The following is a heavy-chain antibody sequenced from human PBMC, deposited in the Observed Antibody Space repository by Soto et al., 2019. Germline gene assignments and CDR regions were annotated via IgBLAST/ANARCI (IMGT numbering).Heavy chain of an antibody. V-gene: IGHV1-69*13. J-gene: IGHJ6*02. CDR1: GGTFSSHS. Sequence: ASVKVSCKSSGGTFSSHSINWVRQAPGQGLEWMGGIIPIFCPANFAKKFQGRVPITAGESTITAYMELSSLTSEDTAVYYCATGSYTSTGGRIGYHYNAMDVWGQGTTVTVSS. CDR2: IIPIFCPA. CDR3: ATGSYTSTGGRIGYHYNAMDV. D-gene: IGHD2-2*02.